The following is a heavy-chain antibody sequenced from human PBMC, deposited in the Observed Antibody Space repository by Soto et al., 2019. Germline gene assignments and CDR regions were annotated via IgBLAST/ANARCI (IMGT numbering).Heavy chain of an antibody. J-gene: IGHJ4*02. CDR2: IYYTGNT. Sequence: QVHLQESGPGLVKPSETLSLTCTVSGLSITNNYWSWIRQPPGQGLEWIGYIYYTGNTNYDPSLKSRVTMSVDTSKNQFSLTLASLTAADTAIYYCARANWYSEYWGQGTLVIVSS. V-gene: IGHV4-59*13. CDR1: GLSITNNY. CDR3: ARANWYSEY. D-gene: IGHD1-1*01.